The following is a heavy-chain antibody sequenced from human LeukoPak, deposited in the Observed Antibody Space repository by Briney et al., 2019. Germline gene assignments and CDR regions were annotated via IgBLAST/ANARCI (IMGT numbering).Heavy chain of an antibody. D-gene: IGHD3-10*01. Sequence: SETLSLTCTVSGGSISSGSYYWSWIRQPAGKGLEWIGRIYTSGSTNYNPSLKSRVTISVDTSKNQFSLKLSSVTAADTAVYYCARDDGYYGSAFDIWGQGTMVTVSS. V-gene: IGHV4-61*02. CDR2: IYTSGST. J-gene: IGHJ3*02. CDR1: GGSISSGSYY. CDR3: ARDDGYYGSAFDI.